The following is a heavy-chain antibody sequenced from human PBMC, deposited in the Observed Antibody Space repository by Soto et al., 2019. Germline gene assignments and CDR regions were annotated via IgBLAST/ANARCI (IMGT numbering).Heavy chain of an antibody. J-gene: IGHJ4*02. CDR1: GDSISSPHYY. D-gene: IGHD3-22*01. CDR3: AREPKQNYDSSPWNGGFDS. CDR2: IYYTGNN. V-gene: IGHV4-30-4*01. Sequence: QVHLQESGPGLVKPSQTLSLSYTVSGDSISSPHYYWTWIRQPPGKGLEWVGYIYYTGNNFYNPALKSRVAMSVDPSTNQFSLKLASVTDADTAVYFCAREPKQNYDSSPWNGGFDSWGPGTLVTVSS.